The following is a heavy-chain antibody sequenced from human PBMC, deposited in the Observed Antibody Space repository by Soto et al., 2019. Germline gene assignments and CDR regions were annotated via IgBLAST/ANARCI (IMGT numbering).Heavy chain of an antibody. V-gene: IGHV4-31*11. Sequence: TLSLTCVFSGGSIISADSYWFWIRKHPGKGLEWIGYIAYSGDTYYNPSLRSRVTISADTSENKFSLTLKSVTAADTAVYFCARDFESSAIAPWGQGTPVTVSS. D-gene: IGHD3-9*01. CDR3: ARDFESSAIAP. CDR2: IAYSGDT. J-gene: IGHJ5*02. CDR1: GGSIISADSY.